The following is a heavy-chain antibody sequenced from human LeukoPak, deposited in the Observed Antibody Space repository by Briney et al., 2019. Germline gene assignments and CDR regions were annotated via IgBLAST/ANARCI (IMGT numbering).Heavy chain of an antibody. J-gene: IGHJ3*02. Sequence: PGGSLRLSCAASGFTFSNAWMSWVRQAPGKGLEWVSRIKSKTDGGTTDYAAPVKGRFTISRDDSKNTLYLQMNSLKTEDTAVYYCRGAFDIWGQGTMVTVSS. CDR2: IKSKTDGGTT. CDR1: GFTFSNAW. CDR3: RGAFDI. V-gene: IGHV3-15*01.